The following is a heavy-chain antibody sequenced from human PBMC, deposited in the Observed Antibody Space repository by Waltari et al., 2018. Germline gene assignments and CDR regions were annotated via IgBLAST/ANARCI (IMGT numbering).Heavy chain of an antibody. CDR1: ADSIRSNKW. J-gene: IGHJ6*02. CDR3: ARYEDLYGMDV. Sequence: TLSLTCVVSADSIRSNKWWTWVRQPPGKGLEWIGEIYQSGSTTYNPSLKGRVTMSIDMSKKQLSLRLTSVTTADTAMYYCARYEDLYGMDVWGQGTTVTVSS. CDR2: IYQSGST. V-gene: IGHV4-4*02. D-gene: IGHD2-15*01.